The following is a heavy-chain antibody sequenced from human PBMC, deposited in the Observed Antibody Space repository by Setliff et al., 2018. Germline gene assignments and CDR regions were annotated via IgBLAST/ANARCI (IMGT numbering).Heavy chain of an antibody. J-gene: IGHJ5*01. Sequence: GASVKVSCKASGYTFTGYYMHWVRQAPGQGLEWMGWINPNSGGTNYAQKFQGWVTMTRDASISTAYMELSRLRSDDTAVYYCARAELLWFGGFDPWGQGTKVTVSS. CDR2: INPNSGGT. V-gene: IGHV1-2*04. CDR1: GYTFTGYY. CDR3: ARAELLWFGGFDP. D-gene: IGHD3-10*01.